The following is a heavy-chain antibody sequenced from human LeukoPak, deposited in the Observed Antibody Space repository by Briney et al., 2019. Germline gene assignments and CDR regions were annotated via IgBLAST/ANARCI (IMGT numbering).Heavy chain of an antibody. Sequence: GGSLRLSCAASGFTFDDYAMHWVRPAPGKGLEWVSLICGDGGSTYYADSVKGRFTISRDNSKNSLYLQMNSLRTEDTALYYCAKDIIVGATSHYYYYGMDVWGQGTTVTVSS. CDR3: AKDIIVGATSHYYYYGMDV. CDR2: ICGDGGST. V-gene: IGHV3-43*02. J-gene: IGHJ6*02. CDR1: GFTFDDYA. D-gene: IGHD1-26*01.